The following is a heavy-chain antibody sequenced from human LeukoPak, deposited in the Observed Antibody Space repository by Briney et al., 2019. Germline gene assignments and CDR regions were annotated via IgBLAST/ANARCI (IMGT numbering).Heavy chain of an antibody. CDR2: INHSGST. J-gene: IGHJ6*03. CDR3: ARHRGRYYGDRYYYYYYMDV. V-gene: IGHV4-34*01. CDR1: GGSFSGYY. D-gene: IGHD4-17*01. Sequence: SETLSLTCAVYGGSFSGYYWSWIRQPPGKGLEWIGEINHSGSTNYNPSLKSRVTISVDTSKNQFSLKLRSVTAADTAVYYCARHRGRYYGDRYYYYYYMDVWGKGTKVTISS.